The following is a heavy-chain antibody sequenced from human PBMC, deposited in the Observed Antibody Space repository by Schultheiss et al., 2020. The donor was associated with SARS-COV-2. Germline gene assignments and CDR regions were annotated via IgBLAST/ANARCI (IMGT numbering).Heavy chain of an antibody. V-gene: IGHV3-48*03. Sequence: GGSLRLSCAASGFTFSSYEMNWVRQAPGKGLEWVSYISSSGSTIYYADSVKGRFTISRDNAKNSLYLQMNSLRAEDTAVYYCARVGDGYNAQYFDYWGQGTLVTVSS. CDR1: GFTFSSYE. J-gene: IGHJ4*02. CDR2: ISSSGSTI. CDR3: ARVGDGYNAQYFDY. D-gene: IGHD5-24*01.